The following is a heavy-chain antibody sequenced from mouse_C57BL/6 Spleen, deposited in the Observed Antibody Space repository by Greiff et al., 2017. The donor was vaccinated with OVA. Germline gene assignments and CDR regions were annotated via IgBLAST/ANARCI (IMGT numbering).Heavy chain of an antibody. D-gene: IGHD1-1*01. J-gene: IGHJ3*01. V-gene: IGHV5-6*01. Sequence: EVQLQESGGDLVKPGGSLKLSCAASGFTFSSYGMSWVRQTPDKRLEWVATISSGGSYTYYPDSVKGRFTISRDNAKNTLYLQMSSLKSEDTAMYYCARQNLLLRSGGFAYWGQGTLVTVSA. CDR3: ARQNLLLRSGGFAY. CDR2: ISSGGSYT. CDR1: GFTFSSYG.